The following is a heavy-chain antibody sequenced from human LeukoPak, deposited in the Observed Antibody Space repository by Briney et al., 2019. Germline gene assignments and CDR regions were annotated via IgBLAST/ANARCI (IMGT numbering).Heavy chain of an antibody. V-gene: IGHV3-74*03. CDR3: ARARVLTDLYYFDH. D-gene: IGHD2-21*02. J-gene: IGHJ4*02. CDR1: EFTFINYW. CDR2: IKNDESEV. Sequence: PGGSLRLSCATSEFTFINYWMHWVRQAPGKGLVWVTRIKNDESEVTYADSVKGRFTISRDNSKNTLYLQMNSLRAEDTALYYCARARVLTDLYYFDHWGQGTLVTVSS.